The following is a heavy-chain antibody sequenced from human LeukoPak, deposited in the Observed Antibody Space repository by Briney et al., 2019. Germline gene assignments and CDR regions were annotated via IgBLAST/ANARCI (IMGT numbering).Heavy chain of an antibody. CDR2: ISTSGSTI. CDR3: ARGSVAGLGDY. CDR1: GFIFSDYY. J-gene: IGHJ4*02. Sequence: GGSLRLSCEASGFIFSDYYMSWIRQAPGKGLEWVSYISTSGSTIHYADSVKGRFTISRDNAKNSLYLQMNSLRAEDTAVYYCARGSVAGLGDYWGQGTLVTVSS. V-gene: IGHV3-11*04. D-gene: IGHD6-19*01.